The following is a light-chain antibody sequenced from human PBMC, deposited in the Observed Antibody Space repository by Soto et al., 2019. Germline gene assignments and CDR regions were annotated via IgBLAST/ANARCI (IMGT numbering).Light chain of an antibody. CDR1: QSVSSY. Sequence: EIVLTQSPATLSLSPGERATLSCRASQSVSSYLAWYQQKPGQAPRLLIYDASNRATGIPARFSGSGSGTDFTLTISSLEPEDFAVYYCQQRSNWPMCTFGQGNKLEIK. CDR3: QQRSNWPMCT. V-gene: IGKV3-11*01. CDR2: DAS. J-gene: IGKJ2*02.